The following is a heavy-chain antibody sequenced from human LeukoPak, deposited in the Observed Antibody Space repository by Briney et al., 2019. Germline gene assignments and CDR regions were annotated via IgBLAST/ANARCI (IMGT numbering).Heavy chain of an antibody. Sequence: PGGSLRLSCAASGFTVSSNYMIWVRQAPGKGLEWVSIIYSGGSTYYADSVKGRFTISRDNSKNTLYLQMNSLSAEDTAVYYCARLTNRAIDYWGQGTLVTVSS. CDR2: IYSGGST. CDR1: GFTVSSNY. D-gene: IGHD7-27*01. J-gene: IGHJ4*02. CDR3: ARLTNRAIDY. V-gene: IGHV3-66*04.